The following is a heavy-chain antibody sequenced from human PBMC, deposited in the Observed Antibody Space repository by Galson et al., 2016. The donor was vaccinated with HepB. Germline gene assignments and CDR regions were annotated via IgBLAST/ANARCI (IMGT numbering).Heavy chain of an antibody. D-gene: IGHD5-24*01. Sequence: SLRLSCAGSGLTFSRKGMGWVRQAPGKGLVWLSRVNTDGSGADYADSVKGRFTISRDNSKNTLYLQMNSLRAEDTAVYYCARAPLEMATIQRGYFDYWGQGTLVTVSS. CDR2: VNTDGSGA. CDR3: ARAPLEMATIQRGYFDY. J-gene: IGHJ4*02. CDR1: GLTFSRKG. V-gene: IGHV3-74*01.